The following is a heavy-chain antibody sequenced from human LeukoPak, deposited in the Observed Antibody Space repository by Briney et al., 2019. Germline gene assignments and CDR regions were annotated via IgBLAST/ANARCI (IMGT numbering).Heavy chain of an antibody. Sequence: GGSLRLSCEASGFTFSSYAMSWVRQAPGKGLEWVSGINRPPDSTFAADSVKGRFTISRDNSKNTLYLQMNSLRVEDTALYYCAKVHGVPYWGQGTLVTVSS. CDR3: AKVHGVPY. D-gene: IGHD1-1*01. CDR2: INRPPDST. CDR1: GFTFSSYA. V-gene: IGHV3-23*01. J-gene: IGHJ4*02.